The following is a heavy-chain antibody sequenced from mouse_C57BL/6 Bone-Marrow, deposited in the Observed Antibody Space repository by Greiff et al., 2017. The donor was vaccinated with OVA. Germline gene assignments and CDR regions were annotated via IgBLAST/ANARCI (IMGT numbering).Heavy chain of an antibody. CDR2: INPNNGGT. V-gene: IGHV1-18*01. CDR3: ARGALYYYGSSPHWYFDV. CDR1: GYTFTDYN. Sequence: EVKLVESGPELVKPGASVKIPCKASGYTFTDYNMDWVKQSHGKSLEWIGDINPNNGGTIYNQKFKGKATLTVDKSSSTAYMELRSLTSEDTAVYYCARGALYYYGSSPHWYFDVWGTGTTVTVSS. D-gene: IGHD1-1*01. J-gene: IGHJ1*03.